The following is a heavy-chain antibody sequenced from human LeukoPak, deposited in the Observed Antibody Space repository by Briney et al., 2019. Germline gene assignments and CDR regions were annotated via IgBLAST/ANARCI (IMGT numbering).Heavy chain of an antibody. CDR1: GFTFSSHS. J-gene: IGHJ3*02. CDR2: ISSSSSTI. D-gene: IGHD2-2*01. V-gene: IGHV3-48*01. CDR3: ARSTGGIVVVPAAYDAFDI. Sequence: GGSLRLSCAASGFTFSSHSMNWVRQAPGKGLEWVSYISSSSSTIYYADSVKGRFTISRDNAKNSLYLQMNSLRAEDTAVYYCARSTGGIVVVPAAYDAFDIWGQGTMVTVSS.